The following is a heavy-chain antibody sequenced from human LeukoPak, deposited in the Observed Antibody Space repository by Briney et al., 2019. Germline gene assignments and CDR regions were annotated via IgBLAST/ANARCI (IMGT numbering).Heavy chain of an antibody. J-gene: IGHJ4*02. D-gene: IGHD6-13*01. CDR3: ARDGLLSSSWPAFFDF. Sequence: GGSLRLSCAASGFNFSSYSMDWVRQAQGKGLEWVSSISTSSSYIYYADSVKGPFTISRDNAKNSLYLQMNSLRAEDTAVYYCARDGLLSSSWPAFFDFWGQGTLVTVSS. CDR1: GFNFSSYS. CDR2: ISTSSSYI. V-gene: IGHV3-21*01.